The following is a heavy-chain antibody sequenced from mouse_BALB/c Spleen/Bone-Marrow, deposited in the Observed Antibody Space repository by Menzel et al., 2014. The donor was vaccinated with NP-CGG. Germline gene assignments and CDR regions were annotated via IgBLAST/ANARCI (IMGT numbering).Heavy chain of an antibody. J-gene: IGHJ4*01. CDR1: GFSLTSYG. Sequence: VKLVESGPGLVAPSQSLSITCTVSGFSLTSYGVHWVRQPPGKVLEWLGVIWAGGSTNYNSALMSRLSISKDNSKSQVFLKMNSLQTDDTAMYYCTRGSYYEGAMDYWGQGTSVTVSS. V-gene: IGHV2-9*02. CDR2: IWAGGST. D-gene: IGHD1-1*01. CDR3: TRGSYYEGAMDY.